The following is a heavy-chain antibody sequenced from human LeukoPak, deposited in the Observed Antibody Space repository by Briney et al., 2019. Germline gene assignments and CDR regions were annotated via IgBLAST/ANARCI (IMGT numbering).Heavy chain of an antibody. Sequence: PGGSLRLSCAASGFTFTSCGMSWVRQAPGKGLEWVSVISGSGSSTYYAHSVKGRFTISRDNSKNTLSLQMNSLRAEDTAVYYCAKDRGYCSNTSCYALHYFDYWGQGTLVTVSS. CDR1: GFTFTSCG. D-gene: IGHD2-2*01. J-gene: IGHJ4*02. V-gene: IGHV3-23*01. CDR2: ISGSGSST. CDR3: AKDRGYCSNTSCYALHYFDY.